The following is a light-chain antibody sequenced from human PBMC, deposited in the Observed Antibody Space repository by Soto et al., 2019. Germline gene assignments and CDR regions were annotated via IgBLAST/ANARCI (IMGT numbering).Light chain of an antibody. CDR2: GAS. J-gene: IGKJ5*01. CDR3: QNNKTWPL. V-gene: IGKV3-15*01. CDR1: HSVNSH. Sequence: MMMTQSPATLSVSPGERATLSCRTSHSVNSHVAWYQQKPGQAPRLLLYGASTRATGIPVRFSGSGFGTELTLTISRLEAEDVSFCHRQNNKTWPLFGQGTRLEIK.